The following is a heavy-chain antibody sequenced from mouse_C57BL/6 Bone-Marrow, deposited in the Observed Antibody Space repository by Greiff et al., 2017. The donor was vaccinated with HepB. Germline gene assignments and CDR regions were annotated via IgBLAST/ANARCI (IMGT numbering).Heavy chain of an antibody. V-gene: IGHV3-6*01. CDR3: AREGWSYWYFDV. CDR1: GYSLTSGYS. J-gene: IGHJ1*03. CDR2: ISYDGSN. Sequence: EVQLQQSGPGLVKPSQSLSLTCSVPGYSLTSGYSWTWIRQFPGNPLAWMGYISYDGSNNYNPSLNNRISITRDTSKNQFFLKWNSVTTEDTATYYCAREGWSYWYFDVWGTGTTVTVSS. D-gene: IGHD2-3*01.